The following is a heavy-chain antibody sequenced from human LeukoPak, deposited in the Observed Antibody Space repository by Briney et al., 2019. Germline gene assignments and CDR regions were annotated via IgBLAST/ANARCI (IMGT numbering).Heavy chain of an antibody. V-gene: IGHV1-18*01. Sequence: ASVKVSCKASGNTFTNYGITWVRQASGQGLEWMGWISAYTDKTNYAQKFQGRVTMTTDTSTSTAYMELRSLRSDDTAVYYCARGPLYEYGPAHFDYWGQGTLVTVSS. D-gene: IGHD5/OR15-5a*01. J-gene: IGHJ4*02. CDR1: GNTFTNYG. CDR3: ARGPLYEYGPAHFDY. CDR2: ISAYTDKT.